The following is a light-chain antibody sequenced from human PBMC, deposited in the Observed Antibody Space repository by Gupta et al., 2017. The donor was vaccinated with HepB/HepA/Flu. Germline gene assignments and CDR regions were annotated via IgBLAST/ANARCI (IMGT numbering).Light chain of an antibody. CDR2: KAS. CDR3: QQYSTYWT. CDR1: RHVYTW. J-gene: IGKJ1*01. V-gene: IGKV1-5*03. Sequence: DIQMTQSPSTLSASVGDRLTITCRASRHVYTWLAWYQQKPGKAPKLLIYKASTLQSGVPSRFGGSGSETEFTLTSSSRQPDDSATYYCQQYSTYWTFGQGTKVEI.